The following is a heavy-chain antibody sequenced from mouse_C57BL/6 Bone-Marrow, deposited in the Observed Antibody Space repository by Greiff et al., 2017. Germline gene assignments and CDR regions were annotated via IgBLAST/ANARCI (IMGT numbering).Heavy chain of an antibody. CDR1: GYTFTSYG. V-gene: IGHV1-81*01. Sequence: QVQLQQSGAELARPGASVKLSCKASGYTFTSYGISWVKQRTGQGLEWIGEIYPRSGNPYYNEKFKGKATLTAAKSSSTAYMQLSSLTSEDSAVYFCARSLYYGSFFDYWGQGTTLTVSS. CDR3: ARSLYYGSFFDY. J-gene: IGHJ2*01. D-gene: IGHD1-1*01. CDR2: IYPRSGNP.